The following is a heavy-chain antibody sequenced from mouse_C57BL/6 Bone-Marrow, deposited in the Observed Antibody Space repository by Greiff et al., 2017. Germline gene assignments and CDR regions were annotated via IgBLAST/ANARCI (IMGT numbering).Heavy chain of an antibody. CDR1: GYTFTDYE. D-gene: IGHD2-12*01. J-gene: IGHJ4*01. CDR2: IDPGTGGT. Sequence: VKLMESGAELVRPGASVTLSCKASGYTFTDYEMHWVKQTPVHGLEWIGSIDPGTGGTADNQKFKGKAILTADKSSSTAYMELRSLTSEDSAVYYCTRGYRVDDWGKGTSVTVSS. CDR3: TRGYRVDD. V-gene: IGHV1-15*01.